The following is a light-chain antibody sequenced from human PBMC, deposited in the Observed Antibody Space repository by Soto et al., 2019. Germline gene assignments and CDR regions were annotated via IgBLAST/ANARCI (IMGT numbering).Light chain of an antibody. J-gene: IGKJ1*01. Sequence: IVLTQSPGTLSLSPGERATLSCRASQSVSSKLAWYQQKPGQAPRLRIYGASTRATGIPARLSGSGSGTDFTLTISRLEPEDFAVYYCQQYGSSGTFGQGTKVDIK. CDR2: GAS. V-gene: IGKV3-20*01. CDR3: QQYGSSGT. CDR1: QSVSSK.